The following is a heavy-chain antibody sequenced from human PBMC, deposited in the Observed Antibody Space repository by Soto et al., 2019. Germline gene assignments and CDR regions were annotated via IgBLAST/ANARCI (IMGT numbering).Heavy chain of an antibody. Sequence: EVQLWESGGGLAQPGGSLRLSCVASGFIFSNFAMSWVRQAPGKGLDWVSSVSNSGRNTYYADSVQGRFTISRDNSKNPPYLELNSLRAEDTAIYYCANHRGYLVTQYFFDYWGQGTLVTVSS. CDR3: ANHRGYLVTQYFFDY. D-gene: IGHD3-22*01. CDR1: GFIFSNFA. CDR2: VSNSGRNT. J-gene: IGHJ4*02. V-gene: IGHV3-23*01.